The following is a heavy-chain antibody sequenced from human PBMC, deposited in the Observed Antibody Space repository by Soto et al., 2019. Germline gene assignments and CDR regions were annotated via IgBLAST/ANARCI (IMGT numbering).Heavy chain of an antibody. Sequence: ASVKVSCTASGYTLTIYAMHWVRQAPGQRLEWMGWINAGNGNTKYSQKFQGRVTITRDTSASTAYMELSSLRSEDTAVYYCARDPVGYCSGGSCHPDAFDIWGQGTMVTVSS. V-gene: IGHV1-3*01. D-gene: IGHD2-15*01. CDR1: GYTLTIYA. CDR3: ARDPVGYCSGGSCHPDAFDI. CDR2: INAGNGNT. J-gene: IGHJ3*02.